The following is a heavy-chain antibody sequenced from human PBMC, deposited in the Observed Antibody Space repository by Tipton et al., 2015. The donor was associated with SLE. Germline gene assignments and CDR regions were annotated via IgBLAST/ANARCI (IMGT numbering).Heavy chain of an antibody. D-gene: IGHD2-15*01. CDR3: ARDRGDIVVVVAATADAFDI. V-gene: IGHV3-21*01. CDR1: GFTFSSYS. Sequence: SLRLSCAASGFTFSSYSMNWVRQAPGKGLEWVSSISSSSSYIYYADSVKGRFTISRDNAKNSLYLQMNSLRAEDTAVYYCARDRGDIVVVVAATADAFDIWGQGTMVTVPS. CDR2: ISSSSSYI. J-gene: IGHJ3*02.